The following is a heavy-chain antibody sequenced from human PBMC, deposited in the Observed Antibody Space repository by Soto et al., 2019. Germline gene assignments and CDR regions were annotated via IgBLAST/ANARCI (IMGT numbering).Heavy chain of an antibody. Sequence: GGSLRLSCAASGFTFSSYAMSWVRQAPGKGLEWVSAISGSGGSTYYADSVKGRFTISRDNSKNTLYLQMNSLRAEDTAVYYCAKEWGSGPAAMYYYGSGSPIDYWGQGTLVTVSS. CDR3: AKEWGSGPAAMYYYGSGSPIDY. CDR1: GFTFSSYA. V-gene: IGHV3-23*01. CDR2: ISGSGGST. J-gene: IGHJ4*02. D-gene: IGHD3-10*01.